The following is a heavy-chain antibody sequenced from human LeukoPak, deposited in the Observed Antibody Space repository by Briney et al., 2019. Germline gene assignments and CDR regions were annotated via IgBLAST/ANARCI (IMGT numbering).Heavy chain of an antibody. CDR2: IYYSGSA. J-gene: IGHJ4*02. D-gene: IGHD1-7*01. V-gene: IGHV4-59*01. Sequence: PSETLSLTCTVSSGSISSYYWSWIRQPPGKGLEWIGYIYYSGSANYNPSLKSRVTISVDTSKNQFSLKLSSVTAADTAVYYCARGWNSAPDYWGQGTLVTVSS. CDR1: SGSISSYY. CDR3: ARGWNSAPDY.